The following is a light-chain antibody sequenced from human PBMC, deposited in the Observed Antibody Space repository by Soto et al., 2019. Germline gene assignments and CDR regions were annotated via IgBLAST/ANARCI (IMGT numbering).Light chain of an antibody. J-gene: IGKJ5*01. CDR1: ENISRH. V-gene: IGKV1-39*01. CDR2: AAS. CDR3: QQTYTTLSIT. Sequence: DIQMTQSPSSLSGSVGDRVTITCRASENISRHLNWYQQKPGKAPKLLIYAASSLQNGVPSRFRGGGSATDFTLTISNLQPEDFATYYCQQTYTTLSITFGQGTRLESK.